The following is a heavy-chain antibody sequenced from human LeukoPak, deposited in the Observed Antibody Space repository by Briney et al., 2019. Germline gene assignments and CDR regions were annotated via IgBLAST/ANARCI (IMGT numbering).Heavy chain of an antibody. CDR2: IRTNAAGGTP. V-gene: IGHV3-49*03. D-gene: IGHD3-10*01. CDR1: GFTFGDYY. J-gene: IGHJ4*02. CDR3: ARDRRGDESIYFDY. Sequence: PGRSLRLSCSASGFTFGDYYMNWFRRAPGMGLEWLCFIRTNAAGGTPQYAASVKGRFSITRDDSRATAYLHMNSLKAEDTAIYYCARDRRGDESIYFDYWGQGIPVTVSS.